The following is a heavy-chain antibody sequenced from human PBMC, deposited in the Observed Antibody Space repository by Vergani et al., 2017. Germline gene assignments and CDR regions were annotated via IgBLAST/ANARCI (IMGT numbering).Heavy chain of an antibody. Sequence: EVQLVESGGGLVQPGGSLRLSCAASGFTFSSYSMNWVRQAPGKGLEWVSYISSSSSTIYYADSVKGRFTISRDNAKNSLYLQMNSLRAEDTAVYYCATRDYYYGSGSVGAFDIWGQGTMVTVSS. J-gene: IGHJ3*02. V-gene: IGHV3-48*01. CDR3: ATRDYYYGSGSVGAFDI. CDR2: ISSSSSTI. CDR1: GFTFSSYS. D-gene: IGHD3-10*01.